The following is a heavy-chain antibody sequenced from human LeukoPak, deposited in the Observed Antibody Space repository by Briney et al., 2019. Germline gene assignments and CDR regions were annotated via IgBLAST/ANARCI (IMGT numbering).Heavy chain of an antibody. D-gene: IGHD6-13*01. J-gene: IGHJ1*01. CDR1: GFIFSSYG. Sequence: GGTLRLSCAASGFIFSSYGMSWVRQSPEKGLEWVSAISGSGGSTYYADSVKGRFTISRDNSKNTLYLQMNSLRAEDTAVYYCAKSIAAAGLYFQHWGQGTLVTVSS. CDR2: ISGSGGST. V-gene: IGHV3-23*01. CDR3: AKSIAAAGLYFQH.